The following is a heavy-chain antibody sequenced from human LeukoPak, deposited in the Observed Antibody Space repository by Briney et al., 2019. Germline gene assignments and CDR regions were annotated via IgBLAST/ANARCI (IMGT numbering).Heavy chain of an antibody. V-gene: IGHV6-1*01. J-gene: IGHJ3*01. CDR2: TYYRSKWYY. CDR1: GDTLSSNSAV. Sequence: SQTLSLTCDISGDTLSSNSAVWNWIRQSPSRGLEWLGRTYYRSKWYYDYAVSVKSRITISPDTSKNQFSLQLNSVTADDTAVYYSARGFALDFWGQGTMVTVSS. CDR3: ARGFALDF.